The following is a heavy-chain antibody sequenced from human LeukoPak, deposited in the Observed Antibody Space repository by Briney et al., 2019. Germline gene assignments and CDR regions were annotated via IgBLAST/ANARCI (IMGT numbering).Heavy chain of an antibody. Sequence: SETLSLTCSVTGVSITDYYWSWIRQPPGKGLEWIGYIYYKGYTNYSPSLKSRVTISMDTSKSQFSLKLRSVTATDTAVYYCASTPLSDLDIWGQGTMVIVSS. V-gene: IGHV4-59*01. CDR3: ASTPLSDLDI. CDR1: GVSITDYY. J-gene: IGHJ3*02. CDR2: IYYKGYT.